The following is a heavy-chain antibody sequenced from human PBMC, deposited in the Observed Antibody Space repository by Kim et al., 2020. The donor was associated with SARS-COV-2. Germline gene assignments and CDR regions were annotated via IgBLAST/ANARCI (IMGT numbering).Heavy chain of an antibody. CDR2: ISYDGSNK. V-gene: IGHV3-30*04. J-gene: IGHJ4*02. CDR1: GFTFSSYA. Sequence: GGSLRLSCAASGFTFSSYAMHWVRQAPGKGLEWVAVISYDGSNKYYADSVKGRFTISRDNSKNTLYLQMNSLRAEDTAVYYCARGSIMITFGGVIVFDYWGQGTLVTVSS. D-gene: IGHD3-16*02. CDR3: ARGSIMITFGGVIVFDY.